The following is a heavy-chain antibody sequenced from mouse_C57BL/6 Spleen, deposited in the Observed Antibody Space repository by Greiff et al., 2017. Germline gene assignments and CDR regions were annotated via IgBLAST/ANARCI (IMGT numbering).Heavy chain of an antibody. D-gene: IGHD1-1*01. CDR1: GYTFTSYW. V-gene: IGHV1-50*01. Sequence: QVQLQQPGAELVKPGASVKLSCKASGYTFTSYWMQWVKQRPGQGLEWIGEIDPSDSYTNYNQKFKGQATLTVDTSSSTAYMQLSSLTSEDSAVYYCARYYYGSSYAMDYWGQGTSVTVSS. J-gene: IGHJ4*01. CDR3: ARYYYGSSYAMDY. CDR2: IDPSDSYT.